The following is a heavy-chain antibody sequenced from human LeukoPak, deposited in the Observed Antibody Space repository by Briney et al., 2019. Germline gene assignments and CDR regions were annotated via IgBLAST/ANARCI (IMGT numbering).Heavy chain of an antibody. CDR2: IYYSGST. CDR1: GGSISSSSYY. D-gene: IGHD3-10*01. Sequence: PSEXLSLTCTVSGGSISSSSYYWGWVRQPPGKGLEWIGSIYYSGSTYYNPSLKRRVIISVDTSKNQFSLKLSSVTAADTAVYYCARISGPGDYWGQGTLVTVSS. CDR3: ARISGPGDY. J-gene: IGHJ4*02. V-gene: IGHV4-39*01.